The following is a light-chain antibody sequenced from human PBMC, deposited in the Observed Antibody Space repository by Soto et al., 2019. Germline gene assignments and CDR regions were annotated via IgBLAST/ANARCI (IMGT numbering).Light chain of an antibody. CDR3: QQRHMLPIT. V-gene: IGKV3-11*01. Sequence: EVVLTQSPVTLSLSPGERATLSCRASQSFRGLLAWYQQKPGQAPRLLIYDAYNRATGIPPRFSGSGSGTDFTLTISSLEPEESAVYYCQQRHMLPITFGQGTRLEIK. CDR2: DAY. J-gene: IGKJ5*01. CDR1: QSFRGL.